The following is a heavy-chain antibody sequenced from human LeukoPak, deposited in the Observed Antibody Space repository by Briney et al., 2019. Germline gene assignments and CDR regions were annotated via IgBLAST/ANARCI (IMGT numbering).Heavy chain of an antibody. Sequence: GGSLRLSCAASGFTFSSYSMNWVRQAPGKGLDWVSSISSSSSYIYYADSVKGRFTISRDNAKNSLYLKMNSLRAEDTAVYYCARDSTYYYDSSGYYPRGQGALVTVSS. J-gene: IGHJ4*02. D-gene: IGHD3-22*01. CDR2: ISSSSSYI. V-gene: IGHV3-21*01. CDR1: GFTFSSYS. CDR3: ARDSTYYYDSSGYYP.